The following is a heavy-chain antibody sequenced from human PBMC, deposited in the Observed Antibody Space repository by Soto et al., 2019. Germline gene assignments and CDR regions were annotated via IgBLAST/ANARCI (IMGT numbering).Heavy chain of an antibody. V-gene: IGHV1-18*01. CDR1: GYTFTSYG. D-gene: IGHD6-13*01. CDR2: ISAYNGNT. CDR3: ARPSSTPWNYFYYGMDV. J-gene: IGHJ6*02. Sequence: ASVKVSCKASGYTFTSYGISWVRQAPGQGLEWMGWISAYNGNTNYAQKLQGRVPMTTDTSTSTAYMELRSLRSDDTAVYYCARPSSTPWNYFYYGMDVWGQGTTVTVSS.